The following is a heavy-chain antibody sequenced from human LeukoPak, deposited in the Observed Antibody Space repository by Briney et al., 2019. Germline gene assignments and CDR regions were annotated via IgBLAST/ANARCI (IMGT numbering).Heavy chain of an antibody. CDR1: GGSISSYY. D-gene: IGHD4-17*01. V-gene: IGHV4-59*08. CDR3: ARQRDYADYLDAFDV. CDR2: IYHSGTT. Sequence: SETLSLTCTVSGGSISSYYWSWIRQPPGKGLECIRYIYHSGTTNYNPSLKSRVTISVDTSKNQFSLKLSSVTAADTAIYYCARQRDYADYLDAFDVWGQGTMVTVSS. J-gene: IGHJ3*01.